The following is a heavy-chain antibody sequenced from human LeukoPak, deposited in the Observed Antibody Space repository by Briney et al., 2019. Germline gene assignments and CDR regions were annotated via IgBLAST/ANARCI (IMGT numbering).Heavy chain of an antibody. CDR2: IDHSGST. CDR3: ARGRYSYDSGGYYYNY. Sequence: PSETLSLTCTVSGGSISSYYWSWIRQPPGKGLEWIGEIDHSGSTNYNPSLKSRVTISLDTSKNQFSLKLSSVTAADTAVYYCARGRYSYDSGGYYYNYWGQGTLVTVSS. D-gene: IGHD3-22*01. J-gene: IGHJ4*02. V-gene: IGHV4-34*01. CDR1: GGSISSYY.